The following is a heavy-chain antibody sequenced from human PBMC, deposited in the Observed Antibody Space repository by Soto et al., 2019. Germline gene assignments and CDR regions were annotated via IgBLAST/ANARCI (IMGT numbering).Heavy chain of an antibody. CDR2: HYSGGST. CDR3: ARHRHPRGTVGATSPLDP. CDR1: GFSVSSNY. V-gene: IGHV3-53*01. D-gene: IGHD1-26*01. Sequence: GSLRLSCAISGFSVSSNYLSWVRQAPGKGLEWVSVHYSGGSTYYADSVQGRFTISRDKSNNTLYLQMRRVRAEDTAVYFCARHRHPRGTVGATSPLDPWGQGTQVTVSS. J-gene: IGHJ5*02.